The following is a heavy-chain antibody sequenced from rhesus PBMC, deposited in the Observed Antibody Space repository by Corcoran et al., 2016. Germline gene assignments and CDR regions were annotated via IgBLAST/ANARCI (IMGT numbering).Heavy chain of an antibody. V-gene: IGHV4-173*01. CDR3: ARDLDY. J-gene: IGHJ4*01. CDR2: ISGRGGST. Sequence: QLQLQESGPGLVKPSETLSLTCAVSGGSISSNYWSWIRQPPGKGLEWIGRISGRGGSTDYNTSLQNRVTMSTDTSKNQFATKLSSVTAADTAVYYCARDLDYWGQGVLVTVSS. CDR1: GGSISSNY.